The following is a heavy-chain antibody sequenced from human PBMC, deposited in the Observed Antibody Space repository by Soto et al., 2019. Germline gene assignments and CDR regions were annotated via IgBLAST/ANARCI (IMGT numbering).Heavy chain of an antibody. CDR2: IYYSGST. CDR3: ARASYYDSRLGY. Sequence: QVQLQESGPGLVKPSQTLSLTCTVSGGSISSGGYYWRWIRQHPGKGLEWFGYIYYSGSTYYNPSLKSRVTISVDTSKNQSSLQLSSVTAADTAVYYCARASYYDSRLGYWGQGTLVTVSS. D-gene: IGHD3-22*01. V-gene: IGHV4-31*03. CDR1: GGSISSGGYY. J-gene: IGHJ4*02.